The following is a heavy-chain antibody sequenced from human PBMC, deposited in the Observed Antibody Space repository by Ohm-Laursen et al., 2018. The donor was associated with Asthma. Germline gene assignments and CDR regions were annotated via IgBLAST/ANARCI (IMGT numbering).Heavy chain of an antibody. J-gene: IGHJ4*02. CDR2: INSDGSST. CDR1: GFTFSSYW. D-gene: IGHD6-19*01. Sequence: GSLRLSCTASGFTFSSYWMHWVRQAPGKGLVWASRINSDGSSTSYADSVKGRFTISRDNAKNTLYLQMNSLRAEDTAVYYCARDKSPLSSGWYYFDYWGQGTLVTVSS. V-gene: IGHV3-74*01. CDR3: ARDKSPLSSGWYYFDY.